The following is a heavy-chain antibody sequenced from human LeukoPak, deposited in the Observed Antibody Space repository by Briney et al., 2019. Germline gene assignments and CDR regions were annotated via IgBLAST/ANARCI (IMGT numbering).Heavy chain of an antibody. Sequence: PGGSLLLSCAASGFTFSSYSMNWVRQAPGKGLEWVSSISSSSSYIYYADSVKGRFTISRDNAKNSLYLQMNSLRAEDTAVYYCARGEWLDWFDPWGQGTLVTVSS. CDR3: ARGEWLDWFDP. V-gene: IGHV3-21*01. D-gene: IGHD3-3*01. CDR1: GFTFSSYS. J-gene: IGHJ5*02. CDR2: ISSSSSYI.